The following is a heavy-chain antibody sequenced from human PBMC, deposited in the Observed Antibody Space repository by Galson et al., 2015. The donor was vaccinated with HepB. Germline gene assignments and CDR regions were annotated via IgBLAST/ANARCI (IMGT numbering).Heavy chain of an antibody. V-gene: IGHV3-30-3*01. D-gene: IGHD2-2*01. CDR3: ARDRGGSGYCSSTSCPFGGYFYYGMDV. J-gene: IGHJ6*02. Sequence: SLRLSCAASGFTFSSYAMHWVRQAPGKGLEWVAVISYDGSNKYYADSVKGRFTISRDNSKNTLSLQISSLRAEDTAVYYCARDRGGSGYCSSTSCPFGGYFYYGMDVWGQGTTVTVSS. CDR1: GFTFSSYA. CDR2: ISYDGSNK.